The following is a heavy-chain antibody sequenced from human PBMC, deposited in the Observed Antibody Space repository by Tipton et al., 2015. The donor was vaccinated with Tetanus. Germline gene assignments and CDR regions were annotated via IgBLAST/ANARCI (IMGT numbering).Heavy chain of an antibody. J-gene: IGHJ6*02. V-gene: IGHV3-53*01. CDR2: IYSGGST. CDR3: ARGLVAFSRVYYYYGMDV. D-gene: IGHD2-2*01. CDR1: GFTVSSNY. Sequence: GSLRLSCAASGFTVSSNYMSWVRQAPGKGLEWVSVIYSGGSTYYADSVKGRFTISRDNSKNTLYLQMNSLRAEDTAVYYCARGLVAFSRVYYYYGMDVWGQGTTVTVSS.